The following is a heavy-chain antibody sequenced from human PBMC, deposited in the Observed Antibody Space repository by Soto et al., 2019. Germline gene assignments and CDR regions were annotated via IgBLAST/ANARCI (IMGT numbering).Heavy chain of an antibody. V-gene: IGHV1-3*01. Sequence: GASVKVSCKASGYTFTSYAIHWVRQAPGQRLEWMGWINAGNGNTKYSQKFQGRVTITRDTSASTAYMELSSLRSEDTAVYYCARGAYSSGWYVYWGQGTLVTVSS. CDR2: INAGNGNT. CDR3: ARGAYSSGWYVY. D-gene: IGHD6-19*01. CDR1: GYTFTSYA. J-gene: IGHJ4*02.